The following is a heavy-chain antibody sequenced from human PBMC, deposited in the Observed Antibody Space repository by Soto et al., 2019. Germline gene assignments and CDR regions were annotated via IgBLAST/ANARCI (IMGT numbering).Heavy chain of an antibody. Sequence: SETLSLTCTVSGGSISIYYWRWMRHPPGKGLEWIGYIYYSGSTNYNPSLKSRVIISVDTSKNQFSLKLSSVTAADTAVYYCARVHFWSGYFTFDYWGQGTLVTVSS. V-gene: IGHV4-59*01. CDR3: ARVHFWSGYFTFDY. CDR1: GGSISIYY. CDR2: IYYSGST. D-gene: IGHD3-3*02. J-gene: IGHJ4*02.